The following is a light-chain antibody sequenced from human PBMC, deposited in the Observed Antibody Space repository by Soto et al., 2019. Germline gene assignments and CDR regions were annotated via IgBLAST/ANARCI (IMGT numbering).Light chain of an antibody. CDR3: SSYATNRDVV. V-gene: IGLV2-14*02. CDR2: EGN. Sequence: QSALTQPASVSGSPGQSITISCTGSSSDVGSYNLVSWYQQYPGKAPKLMIFEGNKRPSGVSNRFSASKSGNTASLTISGLQAEDEADYYCSSYATNRDVVFGGGTKLTVL. J-gene: IGLJ2*01. CDR1: SSDVGSYNL.